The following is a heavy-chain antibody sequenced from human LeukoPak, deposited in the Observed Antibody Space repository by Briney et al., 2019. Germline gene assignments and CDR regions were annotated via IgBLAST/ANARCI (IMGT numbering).Heavy chain of an antibody. CDR3: AREGRYSGYDGSAGDY. V-gene: IGHV1-3*01. CDR1: GYTFTSYA. D-gene: IGHD5-12*01. CDR2: INAGNGNT. Sequence: GASVKVSCKASGYTFTSYAMHWVRQAPGQRLEWMGWINAGNGNTKYSQKFQGGVTITRDTSASTAYMELSSLRSEDTAVYYCAREGRYSGYDGSAGDYWGQGTLVTVSS. J-gene: IGHJ4*02.